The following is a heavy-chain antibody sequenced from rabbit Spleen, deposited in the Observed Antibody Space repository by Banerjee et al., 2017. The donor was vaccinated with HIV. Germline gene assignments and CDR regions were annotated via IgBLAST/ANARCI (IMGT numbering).Heavy chain of an antibody. D-gene: IGHD1-1*01. Sequence: QSLEESGGDVVQPGASLTLTCKASGFSFSSDYGMCWVRQTPGKGLEWIGVIYGGGSGNTEYASWAKGRFTISKTSSTTVTLQVTSLTAADTATYFCVRDKASISGDYGPWYFDLWGPGTLVTVS. V-gene: IGHV1S40*01. J-gene: IGHJ4*01. CDR3: VRDKASISGDYGPWYFDL. CDR2: IYGGGSGNT. CDR1: GFSFSSDYG.